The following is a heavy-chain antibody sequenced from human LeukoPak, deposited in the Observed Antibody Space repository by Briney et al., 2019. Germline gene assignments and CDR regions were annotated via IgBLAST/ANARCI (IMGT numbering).Heavy chain of an antibody. D-gene: IGHD2-15*01. V-gene: IGHV4-59*01. Sequence: SETLSLTCTVSGGSISSYYWSWIRQPPGKGLEWIGYIYYSGSTNYNPSLKSRVTISVDTSKNQFSLKLSSVTAADTAVYYCARAVVAVSLDYWGQGTLVTVPS. CDR1: GGSISSYY. CDR3: ARAVVAVSLDY. CDR2: IYYSGST. J-gene: IGHJ4*02.